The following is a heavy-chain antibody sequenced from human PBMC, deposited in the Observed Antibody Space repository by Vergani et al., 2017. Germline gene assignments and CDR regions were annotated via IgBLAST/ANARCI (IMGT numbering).Heavy chain of an antibody. D-gene: IGHD2-21*01. Sequence: QVQLVQSGAEVKKPGASVTVSCTASGYIFKNYYIHWLRQAPGQAFEWMGILNPTTGHTTSAQKFMGRVDMTRDPSTDTSTRTVQMTLSSLRSADTAVYYCARSIGYCAGATCRAYYFDHWGQGTRVTVSS. J-gene: IGHJ5*02. CDR1: GYIFKNYY. V-gene: IGHV1-46*02. CDR2: LNPTTGHT. CDR3: ARSIGYCAGATCRAYYFDH.